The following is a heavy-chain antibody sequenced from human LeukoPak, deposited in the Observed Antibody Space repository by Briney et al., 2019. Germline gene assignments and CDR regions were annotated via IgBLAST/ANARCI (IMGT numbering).Heavy chain of an antibody. V-gene: IGHV4-39*01. Sequence: MSSETLSLTCSVSGDSISSTNYYWAWIRQPPGKGLEWIGSLLYTGTTYYNPSLRSRVTMSADTSKNEFSPQLISVTAADTAVHYCGRRGASNNWYSRRRPADAHVRMDVRGQ. CDR1: GDSISSTNYY. J-gene: IGHJ6*02. D-gene: IGHD6-13*01. CDR2: LLYTGTT. CDR3: GRRGASNNWYSRRRPADAHVRMDV.